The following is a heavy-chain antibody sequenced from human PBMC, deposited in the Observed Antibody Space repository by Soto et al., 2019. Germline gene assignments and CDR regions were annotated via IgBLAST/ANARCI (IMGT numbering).Heavy chain of an antibody. CDR3: ARDICSSTSCIRTLNP. J-gene: IGHJ5*02. D-gene: IGHD2-2*01. V-gene: IGHV1-69*13. Sequence: SVKVSCKASGGTFSSYAISWVRQAPGQGLEWMGGIIPIFGTANYAQKFQGRVTITADESTSTAYMELSSLRSEDTAVYYCARDICSSTSCIRTLNPWGQGTLVTVSS. CDR2: IIPIFGTA. CDR1: GGTFSSYA.